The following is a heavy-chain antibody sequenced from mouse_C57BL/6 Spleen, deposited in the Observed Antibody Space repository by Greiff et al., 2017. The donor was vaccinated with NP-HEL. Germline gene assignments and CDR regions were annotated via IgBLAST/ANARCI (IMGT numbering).Heavy chain of an antibody. V-gene: IGHV1-4*01. D-gene: IGHD2-1*01. Sequence: VQLQQSGAELARPGASVKMSCKASGYTFTSYTMHWVKQRPGQGLEWIGYINPSSGYTKYNQKFKDKATLTADKSSSTAYMQLSSLTSEDSAVYYCGGNYGYFDVWGTGTTVTVSS. CDR1: GYTFTSYT. CDR3: GGNYGYFDV. CDR2: INPSSGYT. J-gene: IGHJ1*03.